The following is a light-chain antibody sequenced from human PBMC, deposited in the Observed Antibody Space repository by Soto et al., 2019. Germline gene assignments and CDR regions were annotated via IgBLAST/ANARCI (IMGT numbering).Light chain of an antibody. Sequence: DIVMTQSPLSLPVTPGEPASISCRSSQSLLHSNGYNYLDWYLQKPGQSPRLLFYLGSNRSSGVPDRFSGSGSGTDFTLKISRVEAEDVGVYYCMQALQTPITFGQGTRLEIK. CDR3: MQALQTPIT. J-gene: IGKJ5*01. CDR2: LGS. V-gene: IGKV2-28*01. CDR1: QSLLHSNGYNY.